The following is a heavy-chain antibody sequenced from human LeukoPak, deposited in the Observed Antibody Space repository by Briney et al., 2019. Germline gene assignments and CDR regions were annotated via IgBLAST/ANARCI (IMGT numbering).Heavy chain of an antibody. CDR2: ISANNGNT. CDR3: MRGGRDYFDY. CDR1: GYTFTRYG. Sequence: GASVKVSCKASGYTFTRYGISWVRQAPGQGLEWMGWISANNGNTNYVQKLQGRVTMTTDTSTSTVYMELRSLRSDDTAVYYCMRGGRDYFDYWGQGTLVTVSS. J-gene: IGHJ4*02. D-gene: IGHD3-10*01. V-gene: IGHV1-18*01.